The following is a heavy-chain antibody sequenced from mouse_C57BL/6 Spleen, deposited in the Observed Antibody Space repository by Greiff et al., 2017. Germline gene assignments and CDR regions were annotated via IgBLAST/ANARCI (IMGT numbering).Heavy chain of an antibody. CDR3: ARRDSGSSSKFAY. CDR1: GYTFTSYW. CDR2: IDPSDSYT. D-gene: IGHD1-1*01. V-gene: IGHV1-50*01. Sequence: LQQPGAELVKPGASVKLSCKASGYTFTSYWMQWVKQRPGQGLEWIGEIDPSDSYTNYNQKFKGKATLTVDTSSSTAYMQLSSLTSEDSAVYYCARRDSGSSSKFAYWGPGTLVTVSA. J-gene: IGHJ3*01.